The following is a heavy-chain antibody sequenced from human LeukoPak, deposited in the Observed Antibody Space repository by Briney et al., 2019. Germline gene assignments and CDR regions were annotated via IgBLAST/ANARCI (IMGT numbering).Heavy chain of an antibody. CDR2: ISAYNGNT. V-gene: IGHV1-18*01. CDR3: ARDAGHYDILTGCNPGAFDI. Sequence: ASVKVSCKASGYTFTSYGISWVRQAPGQGLEWMGWISAYNGNTNYAQKLQGRVTMTTDTSTSTAYMEPRSLRSDDTAVYYCARDAGHYDILTGCNPGAFDIWGRGTMVTVSS. CDR1: GYTFTSYG. D-gene: IGHD3-9*01. J-gene: IGHJ3*02.